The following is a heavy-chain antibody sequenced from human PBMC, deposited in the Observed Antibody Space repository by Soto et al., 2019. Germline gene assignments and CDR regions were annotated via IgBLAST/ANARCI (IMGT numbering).Heavy chain of an antibody. D-gene: IGHD5-12*01. Sequence: QVQLVQSGAEVKKPGASVKVSCKASGYTFTTSYMHWVRQAPGQGLEWMGVINPSGGSTSYAQKFQGRVTVTRDTSTSTLYMELSSLRSEETAVYYCAREGDGYNLGPSVDFDYWGQGTLVTVSS. V-gene: IGHV1-46*01. CDR2: INPSGGST. J-gene: IGHJ4*02. CDR3: AREGDGYNLGPSVDFDY. CDR1: GYTFTTSY.